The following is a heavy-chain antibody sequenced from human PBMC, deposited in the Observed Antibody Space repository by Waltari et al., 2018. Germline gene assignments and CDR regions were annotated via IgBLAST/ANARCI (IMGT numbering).Heavy chain of an antibody. Sequence: EVQLVETGGGLIQPGGSLRLSCAASGFTVSSNYMSWVRQAPGKGLEWVSVICSGGRTYYADSVKGRFTISRDKSKNTLYLQMNSLRAEDTAVYYCARLLNGDAFDIWGQGTMVTVSS. J-gene: IGHJ3*02. CDR1: GFTVSSNY. CDR2: ICSGGRT. V-gene: IGHV3-53*02. CDR3: ARLLNGDAFDI. D-gene: IGHD2-8*01.